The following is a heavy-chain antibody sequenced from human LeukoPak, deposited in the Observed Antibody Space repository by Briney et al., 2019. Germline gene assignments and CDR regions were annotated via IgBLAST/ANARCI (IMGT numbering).Heavy chain of an antibody. D-gene: IGHD5-24*01. Sequence: GRSLRLSCAASGFTFSSYAMHWVRQAPGKGLEWVALISYDGSNKYYADSVKGRFTISRDSSKNTLYVQMNSLRAEDTALYYCARAGVEGYSYLTYLDYWGQGTLVTVSS. CDR2: ISYDGSNK. V-gene: IGHV3-30*04. J-gene: IGHJ4*02. CDR1: GFTFSSYA. CDR3: ARAGVEGYSYLTYLDY.